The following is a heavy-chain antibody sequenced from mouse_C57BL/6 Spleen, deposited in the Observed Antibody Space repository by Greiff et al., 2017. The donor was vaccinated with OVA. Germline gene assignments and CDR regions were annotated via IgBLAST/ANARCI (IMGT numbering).Heavy chain of an antibody. CDR2: IWSGGST. Sequence: VQLQQSGPGLVQPSQSLSITCTVSGFSLTSYGVHWVRQSPGQGLEWLGVIWSGGSTAYYAAFISRLSTSNDNSKSEVFFNMNSLLADDTAIYDCARRDYYGSSSAWFAYWGQGTLVTVSA. CDR1: GFSLTSYG. CDR3: ARRDYYGSSSAWFAY. V-gene: IGHV2-2*01. D-gene: IGHD1-1*01. J-gene: IGHJ3*01.